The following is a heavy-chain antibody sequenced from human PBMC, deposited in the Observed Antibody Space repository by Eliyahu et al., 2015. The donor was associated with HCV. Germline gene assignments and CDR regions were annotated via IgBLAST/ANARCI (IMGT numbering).Heavy chain of an antibody. D-gene: IGHD2-2*01. CDR2: IIPNXGTA. J-gene: IGHJ6*02. Sequence: QVQLVQSGAEVKKPGSSVKVSCKASGGTFSSYAXSXVRXAPGQGLEWMGGIIPNXGTANYAQKFQGRVTITADKSTSTAYMELSSLRSEDTAVYYCAGCSSTSRQGEGLWRYGMDVWGQGTTVTVSS. CDR1: GGTFSSYA. V-gene: IGHV1-69*06. CDR3: AGCSSTSRQGEGLWRYGMDV.